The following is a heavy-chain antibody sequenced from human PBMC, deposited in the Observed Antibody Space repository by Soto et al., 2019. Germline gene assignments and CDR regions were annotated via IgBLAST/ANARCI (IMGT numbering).Heavy chain of an antibody. J-gene: IGHJ5*02. D-gene: IGHD3-3*01. CDR3: ATELRFLEWSHHQDNNWFDP. V-gene: IGHV1-69*13. Sequence: VAAVKVSCKASGGTFSSYAISWVRQAPGQGLEWMGGIIPIFGTANYAQKFQGRVTITADESTSTAYMELSSLRSEDTAVYYCATELRFLEWSHHQDNNWFDPWGQGTLVTVSS. CDR2: IIPIFGTA. CDR1: GGTFSSYA.